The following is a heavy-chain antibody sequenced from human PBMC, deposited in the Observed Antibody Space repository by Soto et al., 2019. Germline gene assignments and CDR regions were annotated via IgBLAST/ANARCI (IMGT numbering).Heavy chain of an antibody. CDR2: ISGSSSYI. V-gene: IGHV3-21*01. J-gene: IGHJ3*02. CDR1: GFTFSSYA. D-gene: IGHD6-13*01. CDR3: ARSHGSSANGAFDI. Sequence: VGSLRLSCADSGFTFSSYAMHWVHRAPGKGLEWVSSISGSSSYIYSPDSVKGRFTISRDNAKNSMYLQMNSLRAEDTAVYYCARSHGSSANGAFDIWGQGTMVTVS.